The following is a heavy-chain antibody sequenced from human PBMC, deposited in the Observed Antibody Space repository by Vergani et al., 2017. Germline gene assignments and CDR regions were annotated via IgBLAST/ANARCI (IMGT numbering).Heavy chain of an antibody. CDR3: TTEGPIIYDFWTDY. CDR1: GFTFSNAW. J-gene: IGHJ4*02. D-gene: IGHD3-3*01. V-gene: IGHV3-15*01. CDR2: IKSKTDGGTT. Sequence: EVQLVESGGGLVKPGGSLRLSCAASGFTFSNAWMSWVRQAPGKGLEWVGRIKSKTDGGTTDYAAPVKGRFTISRDDSKNTLYLQMNSLKTEDSAVYYCTTEGPIIYDFWTDYWGQGTLVTVSS.